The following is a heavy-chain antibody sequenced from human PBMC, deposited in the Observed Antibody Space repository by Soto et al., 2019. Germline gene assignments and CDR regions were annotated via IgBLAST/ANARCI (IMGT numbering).Heavy chain of an antibody. J-gene: IGHJ3*02. CDR3: ASTEAFPPRYCSGGSCYPTIAFDI. CDR2: IYYSGST. Sequence: PSETLSLTCTVSGGSVSSGSYYWSWIRQPPGKGLEWIGYIYYSGSTNYNPSLKSRVTISVDTSKNQFSLKLSSVTAADTAVYYCASTEAFPPRYCSGGSCYPTIAFDIWGQGTMVTVSS. D-gene: IGHD2-15*01. V-gene: IGHV4-61*01. CDR1: GGSVSSGSYY.